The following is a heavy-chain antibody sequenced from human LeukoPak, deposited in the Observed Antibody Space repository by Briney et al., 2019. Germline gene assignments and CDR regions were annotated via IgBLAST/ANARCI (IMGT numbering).Heavy chain of an antibody. CDR1: GYTFTGYY. Sequence: ASVKVSCKASGYTFTGYYMHWVRQAPGQGLEWMGWINPNSGGTNYAQKFQGRVTMTRDASFSTAYMELSRLRSDDTAVYYCARDADSRAYYYMDVWGKGTTVTVSS. CDR2: INPNSGGT. D-gene: IGHD6-13*01. CDR3: ARDADSRAYYYMDV. V-gene: IGHV1-2*02. J-gene: IGHJ6*03.